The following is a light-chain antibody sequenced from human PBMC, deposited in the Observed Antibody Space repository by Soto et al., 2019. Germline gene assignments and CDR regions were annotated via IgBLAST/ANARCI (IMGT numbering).Light chain of an antibody. CDR3: QQSYSTPWT. V-gene: IGKV1-39*01. Sequence: DVKMSQSPSSLSASVGDRVTITCRASQSISSYLNWYQQKPGKAPKLLIYAASSLQSGVPSRFSGSGSGTDFTLTISSLQPEHFATYYCQQSYSTPWTFGQGTKVDIK. J-gene: IGKJ1*01. CDR1: QSISSY. CDR2: AAS.